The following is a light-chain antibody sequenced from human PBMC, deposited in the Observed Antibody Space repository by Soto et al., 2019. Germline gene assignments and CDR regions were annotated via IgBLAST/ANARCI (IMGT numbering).Light chain of an antibody. J-gene: IGKJ4*01. CDR2: GAS. CDR1: QSISSN. V-gene: IGKV3-15*01. CDR3: EQYNNWAPLT. Sequence: EIVMTQSPATLSVSPGDRATLSCRASQSISSNLAWYQQKPGQAPRLLIYGASTRANGIPARFSGSGSGTEDTIIISSLQAEDFAVYYFEQYNNWAPLTFGGGTKVEIK.